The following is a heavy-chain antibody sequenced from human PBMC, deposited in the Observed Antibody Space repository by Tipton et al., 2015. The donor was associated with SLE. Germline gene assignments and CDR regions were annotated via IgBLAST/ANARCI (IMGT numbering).Heavy chain of an antibody. Sequence: TLSLTCAVYGGSFSGYYWSWIRQPAGKGLEWIGRIYASGSTNYNPSLNNRVAMSLDTSKKQFSLKLTSVTAADTAVYFCARVWLNNAFDIWGQGTRVTVSS. CDR3: ARVWLNNAFDI. D-gene: IGHD3-16*01. J-gene: IGHJ3*02. CDR1: GGSFSGYY. CDR2: IYASGST. V-gene: IGHV4-59*10.